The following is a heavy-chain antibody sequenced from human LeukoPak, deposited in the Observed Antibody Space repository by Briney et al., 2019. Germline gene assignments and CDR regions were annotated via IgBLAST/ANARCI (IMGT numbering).Heavy chain of an antibody. V-gene: IGHV3-33*06. Sequence: PGRSPRLSCAASGFTFSSYGMHWVRQAPGKGLEWVAVIWYDGSNKYYADSVKGRFTISRDNSKNTLYLQMNSLRAEDTAVYYCAKQPFRTYYYGSGSYSPPDYWGQGTLVTVSS. J-gene: IGHJ4*02. CDR1: GFTFSSYG. CDR3: AKQPFRTYYYGSGSYSPPDY. CDR2: IWYDGSNK. D-gene: IGHD3-10*01.